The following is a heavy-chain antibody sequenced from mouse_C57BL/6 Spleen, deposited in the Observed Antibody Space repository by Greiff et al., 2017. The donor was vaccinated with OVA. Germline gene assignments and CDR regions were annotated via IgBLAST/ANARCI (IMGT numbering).Heavy chain of an antibody. Sequence: EVQLQQSGPELVKPGASVKISCKASGYTFTDYYMNWVKQSHGKSLEWIGDINPNNGGTSYNQKFKGKATLTVDKSSSTAYMELRSLTSEDSAVYYCARDYYGVAGGFAYWGQGTLVTVSA. J-gene: IGHJ3*01. CDR2: INPNNGGT. CDR3: ARDYYGVAGGFAY. D-gene: IGHD1-1*01. V-gene: IGHV1-26*01. CDR1: GYTFTDYY.